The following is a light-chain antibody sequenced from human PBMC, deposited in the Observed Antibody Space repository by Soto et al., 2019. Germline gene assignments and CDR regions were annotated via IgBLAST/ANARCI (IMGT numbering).Light chain of an antibody. CDR2: DAS. V-gene: IGKV3-11*01. CDR1: QSVRTY. Sequence: EIVLTQSPVTLSLSPGERATLSCRASQSVRTYLAWYQVKPGQAPRLLIYDASSRASGVPARFSGSGSGTDFTLTISSLEPEDLALYYCQKRNSWPPITFGKGTRLEIK. CDR3: QKRNSWPPIT. J-gene: IGKJ5*01.